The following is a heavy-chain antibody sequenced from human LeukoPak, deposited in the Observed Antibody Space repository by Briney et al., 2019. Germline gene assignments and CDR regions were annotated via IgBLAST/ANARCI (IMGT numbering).Heavy chain of an antibody. CDR2: ISAYNGNT. J-gene: IGHJ4*02. D-gene: IGHD3-22*01. CDR1: GYTFTSYG. V-gene: IGHV1-18*01. Sequence: ASVKVSCKASGYTFTSYGITWVRQAPGQGLEWMGWISAYNGNTNYAQKLQGRVTMTTDTSTSTAYMDLRSLRPDDTAVYYCARSSSGYYFSDYWGQGTLVTVSS. CDR3: ARSSSGYYFSDY.